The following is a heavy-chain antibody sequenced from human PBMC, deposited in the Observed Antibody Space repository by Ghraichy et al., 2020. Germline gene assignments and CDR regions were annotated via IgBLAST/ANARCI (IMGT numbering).Heavy chain of an antibody. D-gene: IGHD4-11*01. Sequence: GGSLRLSCAASGFTFSSYAMSWVRQAPGKGLEWVSAISGSGGSTYYADSVKGRFTISRDNSKNTLYLQMNSLRAEDTAVYYCAKYLPRYSNYARRGFDYWGQGTLVTVSS. V-gene: IGHV3-23*01. CDR2: ISGSGGST. CDR1: GFTFSSYA. J-gene: IGHJ4*02. CDR3: AKYLPRYSNYARRGFDY.